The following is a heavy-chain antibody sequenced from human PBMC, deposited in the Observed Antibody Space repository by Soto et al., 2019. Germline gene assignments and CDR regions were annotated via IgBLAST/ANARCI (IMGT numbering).Heavy chain of an antibody. J-gene: IGHJ4*02. CDR3: ARGPSGDKVDS. Sequence: PSETLSLTCTVSGGPISTVDYWWSWIRQSPDMGLEWIGHIYDGGRTYNNPSLESRVTMSVDTSKSQLSLTLSSVSAADTAVYYCARGPSGDKVDSWGQGTLVTVSS. V-gene: IGHV4-30-4*01. D-gene: IGHD7-27*01. CDR2: IYDGGRT. CDR1: GGPISTVDYW.